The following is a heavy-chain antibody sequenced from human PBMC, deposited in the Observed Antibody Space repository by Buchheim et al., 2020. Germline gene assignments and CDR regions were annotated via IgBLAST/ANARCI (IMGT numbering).Heavy chain of an antibody. CDR3: ARGDSSGYWVSHYDY. D-gene: IGHD3-22*01. V-gene: IGHV4-59*01. J-gene: IGHJ4*02. CDR2: IYYSGST. CDR1: GGSISSYY. Sequence: QVQLQESGPGLVKPSETLSLTCTVSGGSISSYYWSWIRQPPGKGLEWIGYIYYSGSTNYNPSLKSRVTISVDTSKNQLHLKLSSVTAADTAVYYCARGDSSGYWVSHYDYWGQGTL.